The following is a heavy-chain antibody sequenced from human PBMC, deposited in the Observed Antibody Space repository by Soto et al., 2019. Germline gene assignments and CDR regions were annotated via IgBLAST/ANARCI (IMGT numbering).Heavy chain of an antibody. D-gene: IGHD3-10*01. CDR3: ASGNYYNGKDV. CDR2: IKKDGSEQ. Sequence: GGSLRLSCAASGFTFSNYWMTWVRQAPGKGLEWVANIKKDGSEQYYVDSVKGRFTVSRDNAKNSVDLQMNSLRPEDTAVYYCASGNYYNGKDVWGQGTTVTVSS. CDR1: GFTFSNYW. J-gene: IGHJ6*02. V-gene: IGHV3-7*01.